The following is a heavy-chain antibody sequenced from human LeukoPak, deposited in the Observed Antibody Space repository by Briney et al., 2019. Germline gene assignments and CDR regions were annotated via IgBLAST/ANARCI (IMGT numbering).Heavy chain of an antibody. CDR2: IYHSGSS. J-gene: IGHJ6*02. CDR1: GDSISSSSYY. V-gene: IGHV4-39*01. Sequence: KPSETLSLTCTVSGDSISSSSYYWGWIRQPPGKGLEMIGSIYHSGSSYYNPSLKSRVTISVDMSKSQFSLKLSSVTAADTAVYYCARCHYYYGMDVWGQGTLVTVSS. CDR3: ARCHYYYGMDV.